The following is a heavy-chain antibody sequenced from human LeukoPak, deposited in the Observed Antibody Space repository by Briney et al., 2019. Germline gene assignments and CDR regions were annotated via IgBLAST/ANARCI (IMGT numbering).Heavy chain of an antibody. CDR3: ARGATRYSSKADY. Sequence: SETLSLTCTVSGGSISSGGYYWSWIRQHPGKGLEWIGYIYYSGSTYYNPSLKSRVTLSVDTSKNQFSLKLSSVTAADTAVYYCARGATRYSSKADYWGQGTLVAVSS. CDR1: GGSISSGGYY. D-gene: IGHD4-4*01. V-gene: IGHV4-31*03. CDR2: IYYSGST. J-gene: IGHJ4*02.